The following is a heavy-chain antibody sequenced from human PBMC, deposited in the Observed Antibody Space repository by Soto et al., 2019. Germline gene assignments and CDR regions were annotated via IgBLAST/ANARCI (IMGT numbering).Heavy chain of an antibody. CDR2: INHSGST. J-gene: IGHJ4*02. Sequence: SETLSLTCAVYGGSFSGYYWSRIRQPPGKGLGWIGEINHSGSTNYNPSLKSRVTISVDTSKNQFSLKLRSVTAADTAVYYCARGRPYDYIWGSYRSASYYFDYWGQGTLVPASS. CDR3: ARGRPYDYIWGSYRSASYYFDY. D-gene: IGHD3-16*02. CDR1: GGSFSGYY. V-gene: IGHV4-34*01.